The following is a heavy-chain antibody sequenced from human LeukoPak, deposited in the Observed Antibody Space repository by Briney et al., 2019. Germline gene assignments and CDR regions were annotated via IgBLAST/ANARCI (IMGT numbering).Heavy chain of an antibody. V-gene: IGHV3-7*01. CDR2: IKQDGSEK. CDR1: GFTFSSYW. J-gene: IGHJ6*03. Sequence: PGGSLRLSCAASGFTFSSYWMSWVRQAPGKGLEWVANIKQDGSEKYYVDSVKGRFTISRDNAKNSLYLQMNSLRAEDTAVYYCARAGSGDSTIYMDVWGKGTTVTVSS. D-gene: IGHD4-17*01. CDR3: ARAGSGDSTIYMDV.